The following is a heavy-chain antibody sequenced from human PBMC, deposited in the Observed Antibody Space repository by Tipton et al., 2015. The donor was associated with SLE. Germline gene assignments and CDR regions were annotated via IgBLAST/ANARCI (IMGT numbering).Heavy chain of an antibody. V-gene: IGHV4-59*12. CDR3: ARGWDSDFWSGYADY. Sequence: TLSLTCTVSGGSISPYYWSWIRQHPGKGLEWIGYIHYSGITNYNPSVKSRVTIFVDTSKNQFSLKLRSVTAADTAVYYCARGWDSDFWSGYADYWGQGTLVTVSS. D-gene: IGHD3-3*01. CDR1: GGSISPYY. J-gene: IGHJ4*02. CDR2: IHYSGIT.